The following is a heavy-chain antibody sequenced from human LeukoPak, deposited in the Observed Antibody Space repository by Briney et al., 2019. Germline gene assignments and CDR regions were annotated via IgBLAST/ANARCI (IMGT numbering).Heavy chain of an antibody. CDR1: GYTFTSYD. CDR3: ARDRTGTTSYYYMDV. Sequence: ASVKVSCKASGYTFTSYDINWVRRATGQGLEWMGWMNPNSGNTGYAQKFQGRVTMTRNTSISTAYMELSSLRSEDTAVYYCARDRTGTTSYYYMDVWGKGTTVTVSS. J-gene: IGHJ6*03. D-gene: IGHD1-7*01. CDR2: MNPNSGNT. V-gene: IGHV1-8*01.